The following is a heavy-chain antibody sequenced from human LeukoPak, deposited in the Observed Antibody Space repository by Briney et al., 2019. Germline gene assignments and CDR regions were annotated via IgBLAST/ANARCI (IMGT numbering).Heavy chain of an antibody. D-gene: IGHD2-2*01. J-gene: IGHJ4*02. CDR2: ISGSGGST. CDR1: GFTFSRYA. V-gene: IGHV3-23*01. CDR3: AKWVIVVPAAMVNFDY. Sequence: GGSLRLSCAASGFTFSRYAMSWVRQAPGRGLEWVSAISGSGGSTYYADSVKGRFTISRDNSKNTLYLQMNSLRAEDTAVYYCAKWVIVVPAAMVNFDYWGQGTLVTVSS.